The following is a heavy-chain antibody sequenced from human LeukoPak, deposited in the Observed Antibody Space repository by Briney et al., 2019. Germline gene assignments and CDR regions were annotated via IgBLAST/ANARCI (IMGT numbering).Heavy chain of an antibody. V-gene: IGHV1-69*06. CDR2: IIPIFGTA. D-gene: IGHD3-10*01. Sequence: SVKVSCKASGGTFSSYAISWVRQAPGQGLEWMGGIIPIFGTANYAQKFQGRVTITADKSTSTAYMELSSLRSEDTAVYYCASTHYGWGSYYLDYWGQGTLVTVSS. J-gene: IGHJ4*02. CDR3: ASTHYGWGSYYLDY. CDR1: GGTFSSYA.